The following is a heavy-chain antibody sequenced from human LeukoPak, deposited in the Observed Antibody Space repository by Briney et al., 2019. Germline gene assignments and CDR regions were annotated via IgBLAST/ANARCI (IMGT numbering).Heavy chain of an antibody. Sequence: SRTLSVTRTVSGGSLSSGGYYWSWIRQPPGKALERIGYIYHSGSTYYNPSLKSRVTISVDRSKNQFSLKLSSVTAADTAVYYCARHSSSIAFDYWGQGTLVTVSS. CDR1: GGSLSSGGYY. J-gene: IGHJ4*02. D-gene: IGHD6-13*01. CDR2: IYHSGST. V-gene: IGHV4-30-2*01. CDR3: ARHSSSIAFDY.